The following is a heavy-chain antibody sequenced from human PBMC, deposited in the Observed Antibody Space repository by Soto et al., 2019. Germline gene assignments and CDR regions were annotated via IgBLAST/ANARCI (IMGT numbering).Heavy chain of an antibody. D-gene: IGHD5-18*01. J-gene: IGHJ3*01. CDR2: IYDSGIT. Sequence: VQLQESGPGLVKPSQTLSLACTVSGGSVGSGEYYYSWIRQPPGKGLEWIGYIYDSGITNYTPSLKGRVTMSLDRSTNQVSLKLSSVTAADTAVYFCARDVAHGYTENVWGQGTMVTVSS. CDR3: ARDVAHGYTENV. V-gene: IGHV4-30-4*01. CDR1: GGSVGSGEYY.